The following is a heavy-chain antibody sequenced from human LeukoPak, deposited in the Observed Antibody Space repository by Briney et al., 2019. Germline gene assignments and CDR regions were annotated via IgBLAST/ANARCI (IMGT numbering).Heavy chain of an antibody. D-gene: IGHD3-9*01. V-gene: IGHV4-59*01. J-gene: IGHJ4*02. Sequence: RASETLSLTCTASGGSISSYYWSWIRQPPGKGLEWIGYIYYSGSTNYNPSLKSRVTISVDTSKNQFSLKLSSVTAADTAVYYGARVRGYDILTGYFDYWGQGTLVTVSS. CDR1: GGSISSYY. CDR3: ARVRGYDILTGYFDY. CDR2: IYYSGST.